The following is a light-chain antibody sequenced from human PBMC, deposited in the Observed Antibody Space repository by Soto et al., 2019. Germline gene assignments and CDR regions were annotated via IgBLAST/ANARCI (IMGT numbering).Light chain of an antibody. CDR1: SIGSKS. Sequence: SYELTQPPSVSVSPGKTAIITCGGNSIGSKSVHWYQLRPGQAPVLVMFYDSDRPSGIPERFSGSNSGNTATLTISRVEVGDEADYYCQVWDSSSDHHVVFGGGTKVTVL. J-gene: IGLJ2*01. CDR3: QVWDSSSDHHVV. CDR2: YDS. V-gene: IGLV3-21*04.